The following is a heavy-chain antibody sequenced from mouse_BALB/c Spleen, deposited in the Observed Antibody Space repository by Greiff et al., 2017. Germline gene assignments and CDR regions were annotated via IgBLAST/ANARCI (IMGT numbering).Heavy chain of an antibody. D-gene: IGHD2-1*01. Sequence: EVKLQESGPGLVKPSQSLSLTCTVTGYSITSDYAWNWIRQFPGNKLEWMGYISYSGSTSYNPSLKSRISITRDTSKNQFFLQLNSVTTEDTATYYCARRGYYGNYEAMDYWGQGTSVTVSS. V-gene: IGHV3-2*02. CDR3: ARRGYYGNYEAMDY. J-gene: IGHJ4*01. CDR1: GYSITSDYA. CDR2: ISYSGST.